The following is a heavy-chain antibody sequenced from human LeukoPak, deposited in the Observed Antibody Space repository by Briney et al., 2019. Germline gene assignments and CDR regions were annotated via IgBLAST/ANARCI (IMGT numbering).Heavy chain of an antibody. CDR2: ISYKGSP. D-gene: IGHD4-23*01. CDR1: GGSISSNY. Sequence: SETLSLTCTVSGGSISSNYWNWIRQPPGKGLEWIGDISYKGSPDYNPSLKSRVTISADTSNSQFSLKLSSVTAADTAVYYCARSLIQYGADSAWPIHFDSWGQGTLVTVSS. CDR3: ARSLIQYGADSAWPIHFDS. J-gene: IGHJ4*02. V-gene: IGHV4-59*08.